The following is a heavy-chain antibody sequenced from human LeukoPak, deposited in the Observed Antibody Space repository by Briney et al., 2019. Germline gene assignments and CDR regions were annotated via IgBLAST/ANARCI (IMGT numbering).Heavy chain of an antibody. V-gene: IGHV3-64D*06. J-gene: IGHJ4*02. CDR3: VRGTGY. CDR2: ISSNGDNT. CDR1: GFTFSTYV. Sequence: GGSLRLSCSVSGFTFSTYVMHWVRQAPGKGLEYVSAISSNGDNTYYADSVKGRFTISRDNSKNTLYIQMSSLRADDTAVYYCVRGTGYWGQGTLVTVSS.